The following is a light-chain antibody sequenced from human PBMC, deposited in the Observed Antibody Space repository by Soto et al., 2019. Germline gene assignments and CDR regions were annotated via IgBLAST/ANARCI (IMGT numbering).Light chain of an antibody. J-gene: IGLJ1*01. Sequence: QTALTQPASVSGSPGQSINISCTGTRSDVGSYNLVSWYQQHPGKAPKLMIYEGSKRPSGVSNRVSGSKSGNTASLTISGLPAEDEADYYCSSFTSTSTYVFVTGTKLTVL. CDR2: EGS. V-gene: IGLV2-14*02. CDR1: RSDVGSYNL. CDR3: SSFTSTSTYV.